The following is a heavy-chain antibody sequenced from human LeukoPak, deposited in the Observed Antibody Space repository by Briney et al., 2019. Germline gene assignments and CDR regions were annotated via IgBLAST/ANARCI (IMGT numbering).Heavy chain of an antibody. CDR3: ARDYSPIAAAGSHDWVRFDY. CDR1: GYTFTSYG. Sequence: GASVKVSCKASGYTFTSYGISWVRQAPGQGLEWMGWISAYNGNTNYAQKLQGRVTMTTDTSTSTAYMELSSLRSEDTAVYYCARDYSPIAAAGSHDWVRFDYWGQGTLVTVSS. D-gene: IGHD6-13*01. CDR2: ISAYNGNT. V-gene: IGHV1-18*01. J-gene: IGHJ4*02.